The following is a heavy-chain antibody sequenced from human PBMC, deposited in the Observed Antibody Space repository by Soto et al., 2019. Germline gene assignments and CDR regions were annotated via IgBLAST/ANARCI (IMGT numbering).Heavy chain of an antibody. J-gene: IGHJ4*02. CDR2: ILNDGSKT. Sequence: QVQLVESGGGVVQPGRSLRLSCVASGFTFSSYTMQWVRQAPGRGLEWVAVILNDGSKTHFADSVKGRFSISRDNSKNTLHLQMDSLRAEDTAVYHCAKDHPFQPGDLGAAFDYWGQGTRVTVSS. D-gene: IGHD7-27*01. CDR3: AKDHPFQPGDLGAAFDY. CDR1: GFTFSSYT. V-gene: IGHV3-30-3*02.